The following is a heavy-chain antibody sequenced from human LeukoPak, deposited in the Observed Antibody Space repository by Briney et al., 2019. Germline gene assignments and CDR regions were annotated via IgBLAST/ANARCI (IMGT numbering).Heavy chain of an antibody. CDR2: IYYSGST. Sequence: SETLSLTCTVSGGSISSTSYYWGWIRQPPGKGLEWIGSIYYSGSTYYNPSLKSRVTISVGTSKNQFSLKLSSVTAADTAVYYCARENWGCFDYWGQGTLVTVSS. CDR1: GGSISSTSYY. V-gene: IGHV4-39*02. CDR3: ARENWGCFDY. D-gene: IGHD7-27*01. J-gene: IGHJ4*02.